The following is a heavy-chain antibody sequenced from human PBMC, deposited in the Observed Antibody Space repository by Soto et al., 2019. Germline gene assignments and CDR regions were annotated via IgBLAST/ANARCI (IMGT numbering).Heavy chain of an antibody. J-gene: IGHJ5*02. CDR2: INAGNGNT. Sequence: ASVKVSCKASGYTFTSYAMHWVRQAPGQRLEWMGWINAGNGNTKYSQKFQGRVTITRDTSASTAYMELSSLRSEDTAVYYCARGGDIVLMVYATEYNWFDPWGQGTLVTVSS. CDR1: GYTFTSYA. CDR3: ARGGDIVLMVYATEYNWFDP. V-gene: IGHV1-3*01. D-gene: IGHD2-8*01.